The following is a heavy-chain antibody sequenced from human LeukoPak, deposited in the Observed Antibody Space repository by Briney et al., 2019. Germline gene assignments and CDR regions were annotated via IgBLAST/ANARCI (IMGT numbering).Heavy chain of an antibody. Sequence: GSLRLSCAASGFAFSSYWMSWVRQAPGKGLEWVANIKQDGSEKYYGDSVKGRFTISRDNAKNSLYLQMNSLRAEDTAVYYCARGDYYDSSGYYVDAFDVWGQGTMVTVSS. D-gene: IGHD3-22*01. J-gene: IGHJ3*01. CDR3: ARGDYYDSSGYYVDAFDV. CDR2: IKQDGSEK. CDR1: GFAFSSYW. V-gene: IGHV3-7*05.